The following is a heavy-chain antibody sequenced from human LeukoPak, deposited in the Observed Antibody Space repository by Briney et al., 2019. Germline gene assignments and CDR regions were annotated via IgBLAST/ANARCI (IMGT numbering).Heavy chain of an antibody. CDR2: ISAYNGNT. J-gene: IGHJ3*02. V-gene: IGHV1-18*01. CDR1: GYTFTSYG. CDR3: ARLATVPDGAFDI. Sequence: ASVKVSCKASGYTFTSYGISWVRQAPGQGLEWMGWISAYNGNTNYAQKLQGRVTMTTDTSTSTAYIELRSLRSDDTAVYYCARLATVPDGAFDIWGQGTMVTVSS. D-gene: IGHD4-17*01.